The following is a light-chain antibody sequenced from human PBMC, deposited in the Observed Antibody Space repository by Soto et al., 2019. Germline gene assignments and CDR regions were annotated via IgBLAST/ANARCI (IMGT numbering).Light chain of an antibody. CDR3: QQYYNWPRT. CDR1: QSLGSD. Sequence: ELVVTKSPGALSLSPGDTATLSCRASQSLGSDLAWYQQKPGQAPRLLIFGASARPTGIPARISGSGSGTEFTLTISSLRSEDFAVYFCQQYYNWPRTFGQGTKVDIK. CDR2: GAS. J-gene: IGKJ1*01. V-gene: IGKV3-15*01.